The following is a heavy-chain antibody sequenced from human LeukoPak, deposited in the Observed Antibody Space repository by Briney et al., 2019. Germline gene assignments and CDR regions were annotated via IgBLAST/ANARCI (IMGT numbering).Heavy chain of an antibody. D-gene: IGHD3-9*01. CDR3: AKLPTGYPNWFDP. V-gene: IGHV3-23*01. Sequence: GPLRLSCAASGFTFSNSVMGWVRQAPGKGLEWVSAIGGSGDSTHYTDSVTGRFTISRDNSKNTLYLQMNSLRAEDTALYYCAKLPTGYPNWFDPWGQGTLVTVSS. J-gene: IGHJ5*02. CDR2: IGGSGDST. CDR1: GFTFSNSV.